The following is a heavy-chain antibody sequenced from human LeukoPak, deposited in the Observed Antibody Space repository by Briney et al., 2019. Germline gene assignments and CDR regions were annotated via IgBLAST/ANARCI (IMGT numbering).Heavy chain of an antibody. CDR2: IYHSGST. CDR3: ARGVIAVAGSGSWFDY. Sequence: RPSETLSLTCAVSGGSISSGGYSWSWIWQPPGKGLEWIGYIYHSGSTNYNPSLKSRVTISVDTSKNQFSLKLSSVTAADTAVYYCARGVIAVAGSGSWFDYWGQGTLVTVSS. J-gene: IGHJ4*02. D-gene: IGHD6-19*01. V-gene: IGHV4-30-2*01. CDR1: GGSISSGGYS.